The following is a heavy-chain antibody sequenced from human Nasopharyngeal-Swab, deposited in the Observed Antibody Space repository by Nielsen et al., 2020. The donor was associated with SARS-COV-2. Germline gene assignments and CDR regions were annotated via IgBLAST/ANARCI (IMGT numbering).Heavy chain of an antibody. CDR3: ASVRELVLGSYRWFDP. D-gene: IGHD3-16*02. CDR2: IYYSGRT. Sequence: SEILSLTCTVSGGSISRGVYYWSWIRQHPGKGLEWTGYIYYSGRTYYNPSLNSRVTISVDTSKNQFSLKLSSVTVADTAVYYCASVRELVLGSYRWFDPWGQGTLVTVSS. J-gene: IGHJ5*02. V-gene: IGHV4-31*03. CDR1: GGSISRGVYY.